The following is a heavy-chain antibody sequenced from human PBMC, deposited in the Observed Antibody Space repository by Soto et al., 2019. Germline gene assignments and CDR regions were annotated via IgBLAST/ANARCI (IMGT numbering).Heavy chain of an antibody. CDR2: ISGSGGST. V-gene: IGHV3-23*01. Sequence: GGSLRLSCAASGFTFSSYAMSWVRQAPGKGLEWVSAISGSGGSTYYADSVKGRFTISRDNSKNTLYLQMNSLRAEDTAVYYCAKTPIYSSSKNYFDYWGQGTLVNVSS. D-gene: IGHD6-13*01. CDR1: GFTFSSYA. CDR3: AKTPIYSSSKNYFDY. J-gene: IGHJ4*02.